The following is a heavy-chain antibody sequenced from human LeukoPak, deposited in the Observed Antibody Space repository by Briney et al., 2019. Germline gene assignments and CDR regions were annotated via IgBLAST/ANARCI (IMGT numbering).Heavy chain of an antibody. CDR1: GFTFSSYE. CDR3: AREGRDGYNDAFDI. Sequence: PGGSLRLSCAASGFTFSSYEMNWVRQAPGKGLEWVANIKQDGSEKYYVDSVKGRFTISRDNAKNSLYLQMNSLRAEDTAVYYCAREGRDGYNDAFDIWGQGTMVTVSS. J-gene: IGHJ3*02. V-gene: IGHV3-7*01. CDR2: IKQDGSEK. D-gene: IGHD5-24*01.